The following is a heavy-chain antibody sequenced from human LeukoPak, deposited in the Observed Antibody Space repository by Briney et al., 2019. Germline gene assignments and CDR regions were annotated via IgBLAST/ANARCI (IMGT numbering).Heavy chain of an antibody. D-gene: IGHD6-13*01. Sequence: SETLSLTCTVSGASISRWYWSWIRQPPGKGLEWIGYIHGNGNTNYNPPLKSRVIISLDTSKNQFSLALNFVTAADTAMYYCASSHSATWYDDWGQGALVTVS. J-gene: IGHJ4*02. CDR2: IHGNGNT. CDR1: GASISRWY. CDR3: ASSHSATWYDD. V-gene: IGHV4-59*12.